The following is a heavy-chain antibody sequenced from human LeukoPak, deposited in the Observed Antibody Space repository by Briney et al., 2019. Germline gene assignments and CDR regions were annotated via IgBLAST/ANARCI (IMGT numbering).Heavy chain of an antibody. D-gene: IGHD3-10*01. CDR1: GFTFYNYW. J-gene: IGHJ2*01. CDR3: AREYMVRGVRDWYFDL. Sequence: GGSLRLSCAASGFTFYNYWMHCGPESPDKGLVGVSHINSCGSRTSYADSVKGRFTISIKNANNTMCVQMNSLRGEDTVVYYCAREYMVRGVRDWYFDLWGRGTLVSVSS. CDR2: INSCGSRT. V-gene: IGHV3-74*01.